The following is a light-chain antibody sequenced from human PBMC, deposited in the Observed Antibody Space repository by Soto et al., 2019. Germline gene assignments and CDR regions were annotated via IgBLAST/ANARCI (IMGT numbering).Light chain of an antibody. Sequence: EIVMTQSPATLSASPVERATLSCMASQSVNSNLAWYQQKPGQAPRLFIYDASTRATGIPARFSGSGSGTEFTLTISSLQSEDFAVYYCQQYNNWPPITFGQGTRLEIK. CDR1: QSVNSN. V-gene: IGKV3-15*01. CDR3: QQYNNWPPIT. J-gene: IGKJ5*01. CDR2: DAS.